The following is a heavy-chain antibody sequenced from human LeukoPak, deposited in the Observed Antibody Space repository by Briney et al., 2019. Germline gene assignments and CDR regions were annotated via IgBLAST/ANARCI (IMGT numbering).Heavy chain of an antibody. V-gene: IGHV4-61*02. D-gene: IGHD6-6*01. CDR2: IFTSGST. CDR3: ASQLGYFDF. Sequence: PSETLSLTCAVSGASINSGSYYWGWLRQPAGTGLEWIGRIFTSGSTNYNPSLKSRVTISVDRSKNQFSLKLSSVTAADTAVYYCASQLGYFDFWGQGTLVTVSS. J-gene: IGHJ4*02. CDR1: GASINSGSYY.